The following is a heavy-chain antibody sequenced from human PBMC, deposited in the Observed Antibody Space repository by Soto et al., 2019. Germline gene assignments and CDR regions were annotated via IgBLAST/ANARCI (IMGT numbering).Heavy chain of an antibody. CDR1: GFTFTNSA. CDR2: IVVGSDNT. CDR3: AKNGQPPYYYYGLDV. Sequence: SVKVSCKTSGFTFTNSAVEWVRQARGQRLEWIGWIVVGSDNTNYAQKFQDRVSMTIDTSTGTAYMELRSLTSDDTAIYYCAKNGQPPYYYYGLDVWGQGTKVTVSS. J-gene: IGHJ6*02. D-gene: IGHD2-8*01. V-gene: IGHV1-58*01.